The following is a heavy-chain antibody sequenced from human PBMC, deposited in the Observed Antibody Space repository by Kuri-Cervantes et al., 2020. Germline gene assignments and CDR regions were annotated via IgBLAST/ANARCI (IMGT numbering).Heavy chain of an antibody. CDR1: GFAFNNYW. CDR3: ARDIRARAEWYFDL. V-gene: IGHV3-7*03. Sequence: GESLKISCAASGFAFNNYWMTWVRQAPGKGLEWVANVDPDGSEKYYVDSVKGRFTISRDNAKNSVYLQMNSLRAEDTAVYYCARDIRARAEWYFDLWGRGTLVTVSS. CDR2: VDPDGSEK. J-gene: IGHJ2*01.